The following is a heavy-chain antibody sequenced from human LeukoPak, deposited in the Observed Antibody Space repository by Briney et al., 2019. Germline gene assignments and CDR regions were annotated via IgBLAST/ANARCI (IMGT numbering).Heavy chain of an antibody. CDR3: ARGLRGPDY. V-gene: IGHV3-74*01. J-gene: IGHJ4*02. Sequence: PGGSLRLSCAVSGFPFRSYWMHWVRQAPGKGLVWVARIDNDAYSSVYADSVKGRFTISRDNPKNTMFLQMNRLRDEDTAVYYCARGLRGPDYWGQGTQVTVSS. CDR2: IDNDAYSS. CDR1: GFPFRSYW.